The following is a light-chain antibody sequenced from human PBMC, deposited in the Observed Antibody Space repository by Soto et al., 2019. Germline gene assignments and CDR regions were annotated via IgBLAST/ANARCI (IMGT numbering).Light chain of an antibody. CDR2: GAS. J-gene: IGKJ1*01. Sequence: EIVMTQSPATLSASPGERATLSCRASQTIRSNLAWYQQKPGQAPRLLISGASTRATGIPARFSGSRSGTEFTPTISSLQSEDFSVFYCQQYSNWPPETFGQGTKVEMK. CDR3: QQYSNWPPET. V-gene: IGKV3-15*01. CDR1: QTIRSN.